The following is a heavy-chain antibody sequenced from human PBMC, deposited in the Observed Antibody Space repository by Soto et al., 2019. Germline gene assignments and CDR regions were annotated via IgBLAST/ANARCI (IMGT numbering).Heavy chain of an antibody. CDR1: GFSLSNARMG. Sequence: QVTLKESGPVLVKPTETLTLTCTVSGFSLSNARMGVSWIRQPPGKALEWLAHIFSNDEKSYSTSLKSRLTTYKDTSKRQVVLTMNNMDPVDTATYSCARIRPLWYYYGMDVWGQGTTVTVSS. V-gene: IGHV2-26*01. CDR2: IFSNDEK. J-gene: IGHJ6*02. CDR3: ARIRPLWYYYGMDV.